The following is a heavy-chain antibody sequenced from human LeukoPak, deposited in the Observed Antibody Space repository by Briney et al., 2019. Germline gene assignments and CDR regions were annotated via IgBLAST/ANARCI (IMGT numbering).Heavy chain of an antibody. CDR3: TRIHYGDDY. Sequence: GGSLRLSCVASGFTFSGSAIHWVRQASGKGLEWVGRIRSKADSYATAYVASAKGRFTISRDDSKNTAYLQMNSLKTEDTAVYYCTRIHYGDDYWGQGTLVTVSS. D-gene: IGHD4-17*01. CDR2: IRSKADSYAT. CDR1: GFTFSGSA. J-gene: IGHJ4*02. V-gene: IGHV3-73*01.